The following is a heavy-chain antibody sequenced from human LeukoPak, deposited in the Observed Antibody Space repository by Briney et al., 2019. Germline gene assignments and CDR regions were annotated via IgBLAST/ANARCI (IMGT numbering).Heavy chain of an antibody. J-gene: IGHJ3*02. CDR3: ARRELLSTPDAFDI. V-gene: IGHV4-39*01. D-gene: IGHD3-10*01. CDR2: IYYSGST. CDR1: GGSISSSSYY. Sequence: SETLSLTCTVSGGSISSSSYYWGWIRQPPGKGLEWIGSIYYSGSTYYNPSLKSRVTISVDTSKNQFSLKVSSVTAADTAVYHCARRELLSTPDAFDIWGQGTMVTVSS.